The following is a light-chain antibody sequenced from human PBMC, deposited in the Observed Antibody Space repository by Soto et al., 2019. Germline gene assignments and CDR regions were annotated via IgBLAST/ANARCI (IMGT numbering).Light chain of an antibody. J-gene: IGKJ2*01. CDR1: QSVSSSY. CDR3: QQYGSSLYT. Sequence: EIVLTQSPGTLSLSPGERATLSCRASQSVSSSYLAWYQQKPGQAPRLLIYDASSRATGIPDRFSGSGSGTDFSLTISRLEPEDFEVYYYQQYGSSLYTFGQATNLEIK. V-gene: IGKV3-20*01. CDR2: DAS.